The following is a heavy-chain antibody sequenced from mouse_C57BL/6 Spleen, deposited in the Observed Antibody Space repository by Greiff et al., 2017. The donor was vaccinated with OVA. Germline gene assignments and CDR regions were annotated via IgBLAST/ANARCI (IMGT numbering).Heavy chain of an antibody. V-gene: IGHV5-9*04. Sequence: EVQGVESGGGLVKPGGSLKLSCAASGFTFSSYTMSWVRQTPEKRLAWVATISGGGGNTYYPDSVKGRFPISRDNAKNTLYLRMSMLRSEDTAVYYCARHVYYYGSSTYYYAMDYWGQGTSVTVSS. J-gene: IGHJ4*01. CDR2: ISGGGGNT. CDR1: GFTFSSYT. D-gene: IGHD1-1*01. CDR3: ARHVYYYGSSTYYYAMDY.